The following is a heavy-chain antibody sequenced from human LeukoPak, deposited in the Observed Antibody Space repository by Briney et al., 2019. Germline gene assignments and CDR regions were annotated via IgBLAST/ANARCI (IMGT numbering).Heavy chain of an antibody. V-gene: IGHV3-23*01. Sequence: GGSLSLSCAASGFTFSSYAMSWVRQAPGKGLEWVSSISDSGDSTCYADSVKGRFTISRDNSKNTLYLQMNGLRAEDTAVYYCAKGQYPYYFDYWGQGTLVTVSS. CDR3: AKGQYPYYFDY. CDR1: GFTFSSYA. CDR2: ISDSGDST. D-gene: IGHD2/OR15-2a*01. J-gene: IGHJ4*02.